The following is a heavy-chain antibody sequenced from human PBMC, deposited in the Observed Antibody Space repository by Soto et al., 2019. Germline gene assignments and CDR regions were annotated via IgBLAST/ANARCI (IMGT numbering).Heavy chain of an antibody. V-gene: IGHV4-34*01. CDR3: ARGIALQSDFWSGYYWDI. CDR1: GGSFSGYY. D-gene: IGHD3-3*01. Sequence: QVQLQQWGAGLLKPSETLSLTCAVYGGSFSGYYWSGIRQPPGKGLEWIGEINHSGSTNYNPSLKSRVTISVDTSKNQFSLKLSSVTAADTAVYYCARGIALQSDFWSGYYWDIWGQGTMVTVSS. CDR2: INHSGST. J-gene: IGHJ3*02.